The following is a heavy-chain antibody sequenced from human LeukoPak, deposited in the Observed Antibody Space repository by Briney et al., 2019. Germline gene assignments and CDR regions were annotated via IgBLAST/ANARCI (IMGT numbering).Heavy chain of an antibody. CDR2: ISAYNGNT. J-gene: IGHJ3*02. CDR1: GYTFTSYG. D-gene: IGHD1-26*01. Sequence: ASVTVSCKASGYTFTSYGISWVRQAPGQGLEWMGWISAYNGNTNYAQKLQGRVTMTTDTSTSTAYMELRKLRSDDTAVYYCATGGRWELPRPYAFEIWGQGTMVTVSS. V-gene: IGHV1-18*01. CDR3: ATGGRWELPRPYAFEI.